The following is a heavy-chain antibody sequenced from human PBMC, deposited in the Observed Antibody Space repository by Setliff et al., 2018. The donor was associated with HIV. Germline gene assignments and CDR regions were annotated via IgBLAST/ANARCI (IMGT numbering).Heavy chain of an antibody. Sequence: SETLSLTCTVSGGSVSSGGYYWSWIRQHPGKGLECIGYIYYSGSTSYNPSLKSRVTISVDTSKNQFSLKLKSLTAADTAMYYCARVDIGSGSYNFDYWGQRMLVTVSS. CDR3: ARVDIGSGSYNFDY. J-gene: IGHJ4*02. D-gene: IGHD3-10*01. CDR1: GGSVSSGGYY. CDR2: IYYSGST. V-gene: IGHV4-31*03.